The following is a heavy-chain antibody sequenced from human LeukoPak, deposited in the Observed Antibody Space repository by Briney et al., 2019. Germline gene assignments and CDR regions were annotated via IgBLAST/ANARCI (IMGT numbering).Heavy chain of an antibody. V-gene: IGHV3-11*03. CDR1: GFTFSDYY. D-gene: IGHD3-22*01. CDR3: ASISTYYYDSSGSAVDY. Sequence: GGSLRLSCAASGFTFSDYYMSWIRQAPGKGLEWVSYISSSSSYTNYADSVKGRFTISRDNAKNSLYLQMNSLRAEDTAVYYCASISTYYYDSSGSAVDYWGQGTLVTVSS. CDR2: ISSSSSYT. J-gene: IGHJ4*02.